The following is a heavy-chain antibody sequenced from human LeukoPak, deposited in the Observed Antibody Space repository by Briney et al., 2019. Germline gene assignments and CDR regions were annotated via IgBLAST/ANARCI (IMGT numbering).Heavy chain of an antibody. V-gene: IGHV4-59*01. J-gene: IGHJ6*02. CDR2: IYYSGSS. D-gene: IGHD3-16*01. Sequence: SETLSLTCVVSGVSIRSDYWSWIRQPPGKGLEWVWYIYYSGSSNYNPSLKSRVTISLETSKNQFSLKLNSVTAADTAVYYCASLTSNGYYYYGMDVWGQGPTVTVSS. CDR3: ASLTSNGYYYYGMDV. CDR1: GVSIRSDY.